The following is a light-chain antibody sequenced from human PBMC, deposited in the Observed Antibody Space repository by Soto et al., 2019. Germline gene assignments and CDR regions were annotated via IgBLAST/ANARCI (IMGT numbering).Light chain of an antibody. Sequence: QSALTQPASVSGSPGPSITISCTGTSRDIGGYNYVSWHQQHPGKAPKVIITEVSNRPSGVSDRFSGSKSGNTASLTISGLQAEDEADYYCSSYVNYNTFVIFGGGTKLTVL. V-gene: IGLV2-14*01. CDR3: SSYVNYNTFVI. CDR1: SRDIGGYNY. J-gene: IGLJ2*01. CDR2: EVS.